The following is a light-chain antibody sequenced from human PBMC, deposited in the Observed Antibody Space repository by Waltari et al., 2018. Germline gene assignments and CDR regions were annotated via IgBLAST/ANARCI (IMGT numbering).Light chain of an antibody. Sequence: ILLTQSPGTLSLSPGERATLSCRARQSVSSSYLAWYQQKPGQAPRLLIYGASSRATGIPDRFSGSGSGTDFTLTNSRLEPEDYAVYYCQQYGSSPIIFGQGTRLEIK. CDR3: QQYGSSPII. CDR2: GAS. V-gene: IGKV3-20*01. J-gene: IGKJ5*01. CDR1: QSVSSSY.